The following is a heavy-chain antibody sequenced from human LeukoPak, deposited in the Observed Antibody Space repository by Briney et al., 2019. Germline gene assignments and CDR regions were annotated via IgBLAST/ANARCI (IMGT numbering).Heavy chain of an antibody. CDR2: ISGSGGST. CDR1: GFTFSSYA. D-gene: IGHD4-23*01. J-gene: IGHJ6*03. V-gene: IGHV3-23*01. Sequence: GGSLRLSCAASGFTFSSYAMSWVRQAPGKGLEWVSAISGSGGSTYYADSVKGRFTIPRDNSKNTLYLQMNSLRAEDTAAYYCARALDYGGNARYYYYYMDVWGKGTTVTVSS. CDR3: ARALDYGGNARYYYYYMDV.